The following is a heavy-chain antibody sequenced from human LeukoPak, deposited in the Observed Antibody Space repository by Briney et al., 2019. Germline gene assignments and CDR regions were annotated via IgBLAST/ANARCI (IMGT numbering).Heavy chain of an antibody. Sequence: PSETLSLTCTVSGGSISSSTYYWGWIRQPPGKGLEWIGSISYSGSTYYNPSLKSRVTMSVDTSKNQFSLKLSSVTAADTTVYYCARDREAVDFDYWGQGTLVTVSS. V-gene: IGHV4-39*02. CDR1: GGSISSSTYY. CDR3: ARDREAVDFDY. CDR2: ISYSGST. J-gene: IGHJ4*02.